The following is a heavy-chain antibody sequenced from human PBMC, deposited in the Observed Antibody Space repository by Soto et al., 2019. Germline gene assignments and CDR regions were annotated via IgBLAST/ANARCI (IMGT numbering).Heavy chain of an antibody. CDR2: IYHSGST. V-gene: IGHV4-4*02. CDR1: GGSISSSNW. D-gene: IGHD4-17*01. J-gene: IGHJ5*02. Sequence: PSETLSLTCTVSGGSISSSNWWSWVRQPPGKGLEWIGEIYHSGSTNYNPSLKSRVTISVDKSKNQFSLKLSSVTAADTAVYYCARVWTTVTNWFDPWGQRTLVTVSS. CDR3: ARVWTTVTNWFDP.